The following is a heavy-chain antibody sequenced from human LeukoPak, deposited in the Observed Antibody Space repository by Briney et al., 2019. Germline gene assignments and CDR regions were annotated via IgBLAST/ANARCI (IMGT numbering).Heavy chain of an antibody. CDR2: IYYNGGT. J-gene: IGHJ4*02. CDR3: ARAGGVDTAMDANFDY. V-gene: IGHV4-59*01. CDR1: GVSISSYY. Sequence: SETLSLTCTVSGVSISSYYWSWIRQPPGKGLEWIGYIYYNGGTNYNPSLRSRVTISVDTSKNHFSLRLSSVTTADTAMYYCARAGGVDTAMDANFDYWGQGTLVTVSS. D-gene: IGHD5-18*01.